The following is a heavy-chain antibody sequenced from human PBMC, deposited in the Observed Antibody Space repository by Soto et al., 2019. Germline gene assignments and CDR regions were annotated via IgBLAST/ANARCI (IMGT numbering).Heavy chain of an antibody. CDR1: GFTFSSYS. V-gene: IGHV3-21*01. J-gene: IGHJ4*02. CDR2: ISSSSSYI. D-gene: IGHD6-6*01. Sequence: GGSLRLSCAASGFTFSSYSMNWVRQAPGKGLEWVSSISSSSSYIYYADSVKGRFTISRDNAKNSLYLQMNSLRAEDTAVYYCARSSGGSSSVGMDYWGQGTRVTGSS. CDR3: ARSSGGSSSVGMDY.